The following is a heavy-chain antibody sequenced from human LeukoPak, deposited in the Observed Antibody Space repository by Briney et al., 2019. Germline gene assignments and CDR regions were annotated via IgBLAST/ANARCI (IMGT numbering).Heavy chain of an antibody. J-gene: IGHJ3*02. Sequence: GGSLRLSCAASGFTFSSYWMHWVRQAPGKGLVWVSRINSDGSSTSYADSVKGRFTISRDNAKNTLYLQMNSLRAEDTAVYYCARDPYYYDSSGYFQTSGLDAFDIWGQGTMVTVSS. CDR3: ARDPYYYDSSGYFQTSGLDAFDI. CDR1: GFTFSSYW. CDR2: INSDGSST. D-gene: IGHD3-22*01. V-gene: IGHV3-74*01.